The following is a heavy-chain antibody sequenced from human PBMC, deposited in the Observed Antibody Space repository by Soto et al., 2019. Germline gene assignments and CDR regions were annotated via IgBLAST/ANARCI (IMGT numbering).Heavy chain of an antibody. Sequence: PGGSLRLSCEASGFTFGIAWMSWVRQAPGKGLEWVGRIKRKTDGGTTDYAAPVKGRFTISRDDSKDTLYLQMNSLKIEDTGVYYCTTDGPGCSGISCHSSDFHYYGMDVWGPGTTVTVSS. CDR1: GFTFGIAW. D-gene: IGHD2-2*02. J-gene: IGHJ6*02. CDR2: IKRKTDGGTT. CDR3: TTDGPGCSGISCHSSDFHYYGMDV. V-gene: IGHV3-15*01.